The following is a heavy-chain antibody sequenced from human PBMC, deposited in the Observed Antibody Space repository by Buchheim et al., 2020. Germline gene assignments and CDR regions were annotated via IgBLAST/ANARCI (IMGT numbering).Heavy chain of an antibody. CDR2: INHSGST. CDR3: AVSITGTTVYYYYGMDV. J-gene: IGHJ6*02. CDR1: GGSFSGYY. Sequence: QVQLQQWGAGLLKPSETLSLTCAVYGGSFSGYYWSWIRQPPGKGLEWIGEINHSGSTNYNPSLKSRVIISVDTSKNQFSLKLSSVTAADTAVYYCAVSITGTTVYYYYGMDVWGQGTT. V-gene: IGHV4-34*01. D-gene: IGHD1-7*01.